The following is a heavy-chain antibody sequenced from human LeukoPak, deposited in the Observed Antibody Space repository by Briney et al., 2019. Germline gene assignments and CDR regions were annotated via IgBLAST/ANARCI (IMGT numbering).Heavy chain of an antibody. V-gene: IGHV1-69*13. CDR3: ARASVYSGSRGPLDY. CDR2: IIPIFGTA. Sequence: VASVKVSCKASGGTFSSYAISWVRQAPGQGLEWMGGIIPIFGTANYAQKFQGRVTITADESTSTAYMELSSLRSEDTAVYYCARASVYSGSRGPLDYRGQGTLVTVSS. J-gene: IGHJ4*02. CDR1: GGTFSSYA. D-gene: IGHD1-26*01.